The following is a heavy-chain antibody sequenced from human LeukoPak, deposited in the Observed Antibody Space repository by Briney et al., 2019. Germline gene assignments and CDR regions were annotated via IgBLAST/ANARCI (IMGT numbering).Heavy chain of an antibody. V-gene: IGHV4-59*01. CDR3: ARNVENIVVVPAASQVPYYYYYGMDV. D-gene: IGHD2-2*01. Sequence: PSETLSLTCTVSGGSISSYNWSWIRQPPGKGLEWIGYIYYSGSTNYNPSLKSRVTISVDTSKNQFSLKLSSVTAADTAVYYCARNVENIVVVPAASQVPYYYYYGMDVWGQGTTVTVSS. J-gene: IGHJ6*02. CDR1: GGSISSYN. CDR2: IYYSGST.